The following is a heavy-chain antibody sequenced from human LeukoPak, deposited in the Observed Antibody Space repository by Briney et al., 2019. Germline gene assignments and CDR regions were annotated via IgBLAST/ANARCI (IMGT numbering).Heavy chain of an antibody. J-gene: IGHJ4*02. V-gene: IGHV3-53*01. D-gene: IGHD3-22*01. CDR2: ISSGGST. CDR1: GFTVSSSY. CDR3: AKRDYYDSSGNYYFYYFDD. Sequence: GSLRLSCAASGFTVSSSYMTWVRQAPGKGLEWVSLISSGGSTYYADSVKGRFTISRDNSKNTLYLQMNSLRAEDTAVYYCAKRDYYDSSGNYYFYYFDDWGQGTLVTVSS.